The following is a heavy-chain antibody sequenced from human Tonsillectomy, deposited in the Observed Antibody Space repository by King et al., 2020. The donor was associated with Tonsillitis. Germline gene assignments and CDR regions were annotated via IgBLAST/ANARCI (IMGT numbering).Heavy chain of an antibody. V-gene: IGHV3-33*08. J-gene: IGHJ6*03. CDR3: ARDRGKYYMDV. Sequence: VQLVESGGGVVQPGRSLRLSCAAPGVTFSTGVTFSSSGMHWVRQAPGKGLGGVAFIWSVGSNKYYTDSVKGRFTISRDNSKNTLYLQMNSLRGEDTAVYYCARDRGKYYMDVWGKGTTVTVSS. CDR1: GVTFSTGVTFSSSG. D-gene: IGHD1-26*01. CDR2: IWSVGSNK.